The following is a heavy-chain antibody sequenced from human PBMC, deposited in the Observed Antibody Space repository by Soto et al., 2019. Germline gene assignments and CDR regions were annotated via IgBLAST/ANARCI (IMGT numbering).Heavy chain of an antibody. V-gene: IGHV5-51*01. CDR1: GYSLTSYW. D-gene: IGHD6-13*01. J-gene: IGHJ6*02. Sequence: GESLKISCKGYGYSLTSYWNGWVLQMLWKGMEWMGIIYPGDSDTRYSPSFQGQVTISADKSISTAYLQWSSLKASDTAMYYCANSAAAAKFYYGVDGWGQGTTVTVSS. CDR2: IYPGDSDT. CDR3: ANSAAAAKFYYGVDG.